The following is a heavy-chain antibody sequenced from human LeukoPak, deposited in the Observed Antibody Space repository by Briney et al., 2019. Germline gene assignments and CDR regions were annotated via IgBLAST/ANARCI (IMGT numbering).Heavy chain of an antibody. CDR3: ARNYYYYHMDV. CDR1: GGSISSYY. J-gene: IGHJ6*03. V-gene: IGHV4-59*01. Sequence: SETLSLTCTVSGGSISSYYWSWIRQPPGKGLEWIGYIYYSGSTNYNPSLKSRVTISVDTSKNQFSLKLSSVTAADTAVYYCARNYYYYHMDVWGKGTTVTVSS. CDR2: IYYSGST.